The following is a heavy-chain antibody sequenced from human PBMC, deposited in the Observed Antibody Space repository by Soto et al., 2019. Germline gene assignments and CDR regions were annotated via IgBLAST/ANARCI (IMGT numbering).Heavy chain of an antibody. D-gene: IGHD2-2*01. J-gene: IGHJ3*01. CDR2: IYPGDSDT. CDR1: GYSFTSYW. CDR3: ARFHLGYCSSTSCYEDAFDF. V-gene: IGHV5-51*01. Sequence: PGESLKISCKGSGYSFTSYWIGWVRQMPGKGLEWMGIIYPGDSDTRYSPSFQGQVTISADKSISTAYLQWSSLKASDTAMYYCARFHLGYCSSTSCYEDAFDFWGQGIMVTVPS.